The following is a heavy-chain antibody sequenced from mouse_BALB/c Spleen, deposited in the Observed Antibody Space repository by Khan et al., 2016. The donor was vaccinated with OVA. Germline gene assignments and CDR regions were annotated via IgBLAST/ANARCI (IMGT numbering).Heavy chain of an antibody. CDR1: GFNIKDYY. V-gene: IGHV14-1*02. CDR2: IDPENGNT. Sequence: EVQLQESGAELVRPGALVKLSYKASGFNIKDYYMHWVKQRPEQGLEWIGWIDPENGNTIYDPKFQGKASITADTSSNTAYLQLSSLTSEDTAVYYCAAGFAYWGQGTLVTVSA. J-gene: IGHJ3*01. CDR3: AAGFAY.